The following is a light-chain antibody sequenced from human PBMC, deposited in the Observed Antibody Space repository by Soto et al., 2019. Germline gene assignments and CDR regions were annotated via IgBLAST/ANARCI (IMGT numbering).Light chain of an antibody. CDR2: DNN. CDR3: GTWDANLTARV. CDR1: RSNIGINY. Sequence: QSVLTQPPSVSAAPGQKVTISCSGSRSNIGINYVSWYQMLPGTAPKRLIYDNNKRPSGIPDRFSGSKSGTSATLGITGLQTGDEADYYCGTWDANLTARVFGGGTQLTVL. J-gene: IGLJ2*01. V-gene: IGLV1-51*01.